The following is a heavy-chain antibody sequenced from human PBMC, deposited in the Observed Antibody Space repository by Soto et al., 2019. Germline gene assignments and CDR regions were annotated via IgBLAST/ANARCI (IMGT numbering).Heavy chain of an antibody. CDR1: GGSFSGYY. D-gene: IGHD1-7*01. CDR2: INHSGST. CDR3: ARKVGRTTRVRSAWFDP. Sequence: SETLSLTCAVYGGSFSGYYWSWIRQPPGKGLEWIGEINHSGSTNYNPSLKSRVTISVDTSKNQFSLKLSSVTAADTAVYYCARKVGRTTRVRSAWFDPWGQGTLVTVSS. V-gene: IGHV4-34*01. J-gene: IGHJ5*02.